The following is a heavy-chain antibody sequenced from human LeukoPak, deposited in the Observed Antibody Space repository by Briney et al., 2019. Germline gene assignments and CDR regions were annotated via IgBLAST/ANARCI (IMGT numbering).Heavy chain of an antibody. V-gene: IGHV3-11*06. Sequence: GGSLRLSCAASGFTFSDYYMSWIRQAPGKGREWVSYISSSSSYTNYADSVKGRFTISRDNAKNSLYLQMNGLRAEDTAVYYCASSAYYYGSGSPSSYWGQGTLVTVSS. CDR3: ASSAYYYGSGSPSSY. J-gene: IGHJ4*02. D-gene: IGHD3-10*01. CDR2: ISSSSSYT. CDR1: GFTFSDYY.